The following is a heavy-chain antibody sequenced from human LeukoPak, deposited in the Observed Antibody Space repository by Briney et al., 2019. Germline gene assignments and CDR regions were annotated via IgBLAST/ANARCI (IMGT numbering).Heavy chain of an antibody. J-gene: IGHJ3*02. D-gene: IGHD3-3*01. CDR3: ARTYDFGRGPPGDAFDN. CDR2: INWNGGFV. Sequence: GGSLRLSCAASGFTFHDYAMHWVRQGPGKGLEWVAGINWNGGFVGYADSVKGRFTISRDNAKESVFLQMNRLRVDDTAVYYCARTYDFGRGPPGDAFDNWGQGTPVTVSS. V-gene: IGHV3-20*04. CDR1: GFTFHDYA.